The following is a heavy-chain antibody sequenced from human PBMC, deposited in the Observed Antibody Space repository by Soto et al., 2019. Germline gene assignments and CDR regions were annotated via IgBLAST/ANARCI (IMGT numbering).Heavy chain of an antibody. CDR3: ARRSDHEWLDYYYYYMDV. Sequence: GASVKVSCKASGYTFTSYDINWVRQATGQGLEWMGWMNPNSGNTGYAQKFQGRVTMTRNTSISTAYMELSSLRSEDTAVYYCARRSDHEWLDYYYYYMDVWGKGTTVTVSS. CDR1: GYTFTSYD. D-gene: IGHD6-19*01. J-gene: IGHJ6*03. V-gene: IGHV1-8*01. CDR2: MNPNSGNT.